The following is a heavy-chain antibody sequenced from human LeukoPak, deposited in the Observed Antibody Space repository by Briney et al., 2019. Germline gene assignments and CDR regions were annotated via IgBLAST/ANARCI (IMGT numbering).Heavy chain of an antibody. V-gene: IGHV1-58*01. D-gene: IGHD2-8*02. CDR2: IVVGSGNT. Sequence: SVKVSCKASGFTXTTSAVQWVRQARGQRLEWIGRIVVGSGNTDHAQKFQGRLTITRDISTSTAYMELSSLTSDDTAVYYCAAVPNANAWYWDDAFDIWGQGTMVTVSS. CDR1: GFTXTTSA. J-gene: IGHJ3*02. CDR3: AAVPNANAWYWDDAFDI.